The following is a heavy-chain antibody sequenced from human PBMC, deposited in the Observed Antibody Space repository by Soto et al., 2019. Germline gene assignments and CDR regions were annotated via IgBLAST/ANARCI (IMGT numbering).Heavy chain of an antibody. V-gene: IGHV3-33*01. D-gene: IGHD5-18*01. J-gene: IGHJ4*02. CDR3: ARGRGYSYGYEDY. CDR1: GFTFSIHG. Sequence: GGSLRLSCAASGFTFSIHGMHWVRQAPGKGLEWVAIIWYDGSDKYYADSVTGRFTISRDNSKSTLYLQMNSLRAEDAAVYYCARGRGYSYGYEDYWGQGTLVTVSS. CDR2: IWYDGSDK.